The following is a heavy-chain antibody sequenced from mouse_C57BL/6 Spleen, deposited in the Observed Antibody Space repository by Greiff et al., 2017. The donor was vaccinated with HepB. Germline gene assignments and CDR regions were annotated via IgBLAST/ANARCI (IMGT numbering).Heavy chain of an antibody. V-gene: IGHV1-76*01. Sequence: QVQLQQSGAELVRPGASVKLSCKASGYTFTDYYINWVKQRPGQGLEWIARIYPGSGNTYYNEKFKGKATLTAEKSSSTAYMQLSSLTSEDSAVYFCARGGLRRDIITYCYAMDYWGQGTSVTVSS. D-gene: IGHD2-4*01. J-gene: IGHJ4*01. CDR1: GYTFTDYY. CDR3: ARGGLRRDIITYCYAMDY. CDR2: IYPGSGNT.